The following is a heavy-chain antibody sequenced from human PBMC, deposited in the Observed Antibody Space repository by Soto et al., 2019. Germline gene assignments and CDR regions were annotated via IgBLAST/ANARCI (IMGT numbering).Heavy chain of an antibody. D-gene: IGHD2-15*01. J-gene: IGHJ5*02. V-gene: IGHV1-69*01. CDR2: IIPIFGTA. CDR1: GGTFSGYA. Sequence: QLQLVQSGAELKRPGSWLKVSCKASGGTFSGYAITWVRQAPGQGLEWMGGIIPIFGTANYAQKFRGRVTITADESTSTAYMELSSLRSEDTAVYYCASNVGRRNWFDPWGQGTLVTVSS. CDR3: ASNVGRRNWFDP.